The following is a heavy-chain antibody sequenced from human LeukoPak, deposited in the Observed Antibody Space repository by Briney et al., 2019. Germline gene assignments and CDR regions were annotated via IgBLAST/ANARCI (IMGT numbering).Heavy chain of an antibody. J-gene: IGHJ3*02. Sequence: SETLSLTCTVSGGSISSYYWSWIRQPPGNGLEWIGYIYYSGSTNYNPSLKSRVTISVDTSKNQFSLKLSSVTAADTAVYYCARHRLDYGDAFDIWGQGTMVTVSS. V-gene: IGHV4-59*08. D-gene: IGHD4-17*01. CDR3: ARHRLDYGDAFDI. CDR2: IYYSGST. CDR1: GGSISSYY.